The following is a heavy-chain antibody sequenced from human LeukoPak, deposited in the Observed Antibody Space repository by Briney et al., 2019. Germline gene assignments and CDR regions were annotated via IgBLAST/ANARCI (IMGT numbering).Heavy chain of an antibody. CDR3: ARYYCTSTTCYYLDY. Sequence: PSETLSLTCTVSGGSISSSSYYWGWIRQPPGKGLEWIGSIYYSGSTYYNPSLKSRVTISVDTSKNQFSLKLSSVTAADTAVYYCARYYCTSTTCYYLDYWGQGTLVTVSS. D-gene: IGHD2-2*01. CDR2: IYYSGST. CDR1: GGSISSSSYY. J-gene: IGHJ4*02. V-gene: IGHV4-39*07.